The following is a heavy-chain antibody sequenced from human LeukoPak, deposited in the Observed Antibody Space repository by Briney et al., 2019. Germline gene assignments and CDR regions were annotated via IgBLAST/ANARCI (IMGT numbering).Heavy chain of an antibody. V-gene: IGHV4-61*01. Sequence: PSETLSLTCTVSGGSISSSRYYWGWIRQPPGKGLEWIGYIYYSGSTNYNPSLKSRVTISVDTSKTQFSLKLSSVTAADTAVYYCAREAEAKYSNYVDYWGQGTLVTVSS. CDR2: IYYSGST. CDR1: GGSISSSRYY. J-gene: IGHJ4*02. D-gene: IGHD4-11*01. CDR3: AREAEAKYSNYVDY.